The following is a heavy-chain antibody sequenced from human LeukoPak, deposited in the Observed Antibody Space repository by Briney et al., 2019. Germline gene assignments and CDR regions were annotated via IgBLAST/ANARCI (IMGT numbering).Heavy chain of an antibody. D-gene: IGHD4-11*01. V-gene: IGHV3-30-3*01. CDR2: ISYDGSNK. CDR3: AKDYSTVTINWFDP. Sequence: GGSLRLSCAASGFTFSSYAMHWVRQAPGKGLEWVAVISYDGSNKYYADSVKGRFTISRDNSKNTLYLQMNSLRAEDTAVYYCAKDYSTVTINWFDPWGQGTLVTVSS. J-gene: IGHJ5*02. CDR1: GFTFSSYA.